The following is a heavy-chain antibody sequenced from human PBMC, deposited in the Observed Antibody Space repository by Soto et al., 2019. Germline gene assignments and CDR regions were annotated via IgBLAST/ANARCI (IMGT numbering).Heavy chain of an antibody. D-gene: IGHD2-15*01. CDR2: TYYRSKWYN. Sequence: SQTLSLTCVISGDSVSTNSAAWNWIRQSPSRGLEWLGRTYYRSKWYNEYAVSVKSRITINPDTSKNQFSLHLNSVTPEDTAVYYCASEGVASPDYGGNIDYWGPGILVTVSS. V-gene: IGHV6-1*01. CDR3: ASEGVASPDYGGNIDY. J-gene: IGHJ4*02. CDR1: GDSVSTNSAA.